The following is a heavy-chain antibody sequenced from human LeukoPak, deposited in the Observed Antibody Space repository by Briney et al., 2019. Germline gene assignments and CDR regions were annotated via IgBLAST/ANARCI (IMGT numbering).Heavy chain of an antibody. D-gene: IGHD3-22*01. CDR2: ISSSSSYI. Sequence: PGGSLRLSCAASGFTFSSYGMHWVRQAPGKGLEWVSSISSSSSYIYYADSVKGRFTISRDNAKNSLHLQMNSLRAEDTAVYYCAKNYYDSSGLFDYWGQGTLVIVSS. V-gene: IGHV3-21*01. CDR3: AKNYYDSSGLFDY. J-gene: IGHJ4*02. CDR1: GFTFSSYG.